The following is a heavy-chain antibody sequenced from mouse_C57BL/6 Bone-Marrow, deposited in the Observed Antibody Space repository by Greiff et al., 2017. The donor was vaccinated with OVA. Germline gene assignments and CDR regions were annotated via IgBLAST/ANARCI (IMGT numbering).Heavy chain of an antibody. CDR2: IDPSDSYT. Sequence: QVQLQQPGAELVMPGASVKLSCKASGYTFTSYWMHWVKQRPGQGLEWIGEIDPSDSYTNYNQKFKGKSTLTVDKSSSTAYMQLSSLTSEDSAVYYCARAGYDFDYWGQGTTLTVSS. CDR3: ARAGYDFDY. CDR1: GYTFTSYW. J-gene: IGHJ2*01. D-gene: IGHD2-3*01. V-gene: IGHV1-69*01.